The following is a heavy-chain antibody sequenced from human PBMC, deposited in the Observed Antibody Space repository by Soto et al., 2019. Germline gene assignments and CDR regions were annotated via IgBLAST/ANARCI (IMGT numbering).Heavy chain of an antibody. CDR1: GFICSSYD. V-gene: IGHV3-23*01. CDR3: AKATATGGGAFDI. CDR2: ILVDGRT. D-gene: IGHD2-8*02. Sequence: QSGGSLRLSCAASGFICSSYDMSWVRQAPGKGLEWVSTILVDGRTFYVDSVKGRFTISRDSSQNTVYLQMNSLTAGDTALYYCAKATATGGGAFDICGQGTMVPVSS. J-gene: IGHJ3*02.